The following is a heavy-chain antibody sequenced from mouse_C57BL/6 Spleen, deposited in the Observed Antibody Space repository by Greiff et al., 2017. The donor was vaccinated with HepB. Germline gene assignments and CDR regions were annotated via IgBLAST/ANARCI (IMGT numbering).Heavy chain of an antibody. J-gene: IGHJ3*01. V-gene: IGHV14-2*01. D-gene: IGHD2-4*01. CDR3: ARFYDYDAFAY. CDR1: GFNIKDYY. Sequence: VQLQQSGAELVKPGASVKLSCTASGFNIKDYYMHWVKQRTEQGLEWIGRIDPEDGETKYDPKFKGKATITADTSSNTAYLQLSSLTSEDTAVYYCARFYDYDAFAYWGQGTLVTVSA. CDR2: IDPEDGET.